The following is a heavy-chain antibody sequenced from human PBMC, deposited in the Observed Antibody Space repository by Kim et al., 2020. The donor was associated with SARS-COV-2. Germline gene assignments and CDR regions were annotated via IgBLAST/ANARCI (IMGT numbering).Heavy chain of an antibody. V-gene: IGHV4-34*01. Sequence: SETLSLTCAVYGGSFSGYYWSWIRQPPGKGLEWIGEINHSGSTNYNPSLKSRVTISVDTSKNQFSLKLSSVTAADTAVYYCARGGPGSYYNDYWGQGTLVTVSS. CDR1: GGSFSGYY. CDR3: ARGGPGSYYNDY. CDR2: INHSGST. D-gene: IGHD3-10*01. J-gene: IGHJ4*02.